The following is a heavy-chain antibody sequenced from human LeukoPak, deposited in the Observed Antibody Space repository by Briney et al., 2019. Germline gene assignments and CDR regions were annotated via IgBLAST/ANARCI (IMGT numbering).Heavy chain of an antibody. Sequence: GGSLRLSCAASGFTFSTYWMGWVRQAPGKGLEWVANIKQDGSEKYYVDSVKGRFTISRDNAKNSLHLQMNSLRAEDTAFYYCARDQYYGSGSRGGIDYWGQGTLVTVSS. J-gene: IGHJ4*02. CDR3: ARDQYYGSGSRGGIDY. V-gene: IGHV3-7*03. CDR1: GFTFSTYW. CDR2: IKQDGSEK. D-gene: IGHD3-10*01.